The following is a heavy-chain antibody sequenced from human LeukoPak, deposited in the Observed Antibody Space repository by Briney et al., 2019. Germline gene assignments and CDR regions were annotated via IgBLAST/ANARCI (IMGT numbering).Heavy chain of an antibody. D-gene: IGHD5-24*01. CDR3: ARPVEMATSPFDY. CDR1: GYSFTNYW. J-gene: IGHJ4*02. CDR2: IYPGDSDT. V-gene: IGHV5-51*01. Sequence: GESLKISCKGSGYSFTNYWIGWVRQMPGKGLEWMGIIYPGDSDTRYSPSFQGQVTISADKSISTAYLQWSSLKASDTAMYYCARPVEMATSPFDYWGQGTLVTVSS.